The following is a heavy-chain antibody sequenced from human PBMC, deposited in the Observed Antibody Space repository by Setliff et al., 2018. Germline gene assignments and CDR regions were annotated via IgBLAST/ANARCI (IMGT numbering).Heavy chain of an antibody. J-gene: IGHJ6*02. V-gene: IGHV3-7*01. Sequence: GESLKISCKASGYSFTNYWIAWVRQMPGKGLEWVASITHDGSKTYILDSVKGRFTISRDNTKNSLYLQMNSLRGEDTAVYHCTRDQDYYGMDVWGQGTTVTVSS. CDR2: ITHDGSKT. CDR1: GYSFTNYW. CDR3: TRDQDYYGMDV.